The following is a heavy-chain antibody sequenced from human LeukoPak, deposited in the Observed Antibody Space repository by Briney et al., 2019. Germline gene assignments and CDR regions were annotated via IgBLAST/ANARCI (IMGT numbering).Heavy chain of an antibody. Sequence: PGGSLRLSCAASGFIFSNNALSWVRQAPGKGLEWVSAISASSGSTYYAHSVKARFTISRDNSKNTLYLKMNSLRAEDTAVYFCAKDMFTSSWLPFDYWGQGTLVTVSS. V-gene: IGHV3-23*01. CDR3: AKDMFTSSWLPFDY. D-gene: IGHD6-13*01. CDR2: ISASSGST. J-gene: IGHJ4*02. CDR1: GFIFSNNA.